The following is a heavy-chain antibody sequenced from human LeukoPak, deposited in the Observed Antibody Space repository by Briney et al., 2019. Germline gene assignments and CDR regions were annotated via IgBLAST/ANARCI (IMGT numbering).Heavy chain of an antibody. J-gene: IGHJ6*03. Sequence: PGGSLRLSCEASGFFFNEYYMTWIRQAPGKGLQWVSFITDDGTTIYYADSVKGRFTISRDNAKNSLFLQMSNLRAEDTAVYYCATVIGLGYSYYMDVWGKGTTVTVSS. V-gene: IGHV3-11*04. CDR2: ITDDGTTI. D-gene: IGHD5/OR15-5a*01. CDR3: ATVIGLGYSYYMDV. CDR1: GFFFNEYY.